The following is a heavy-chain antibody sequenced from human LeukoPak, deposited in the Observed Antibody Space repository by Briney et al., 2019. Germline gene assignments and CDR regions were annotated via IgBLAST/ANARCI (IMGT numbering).Heavy chain of an antibody. J-gene: IGHJ4*02. CDR1: GGTFSSYA. CDR3: ARGESSTSCYYY. V-gene: IGHV1-69*13. D-gene: IGHD2-2*01. CDR2: IIPIFGTA. Sequence: SVKVSCKASGGTFSSYAISWVRQAPGQGLEWMGGIIPIFGTANYAQKFQGRVTITADEFTSTAYMELSSLRSEDTAVYYCARGESSTSCYYYWGQGTLVTVSS.